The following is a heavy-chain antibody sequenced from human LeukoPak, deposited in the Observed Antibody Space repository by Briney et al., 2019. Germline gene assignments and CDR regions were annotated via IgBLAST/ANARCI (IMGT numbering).Heavy chain of an antibody. J-gene: IGHJ3*02. D-gene: IGHD1-26*01. CDR2: IYPGDSDT. CDR3: ARQGIVGAKGVAFDI. Sequence: KNGESLKISCKGSGYSFTSYWIGWVRPMPGKGLEWMGIIYPGDSDTRYSPSLQGQVTISADKSISTAYLQRSSLKASDTAMYYCARQGIVGAKGVAFDIWGQGTMVTVSS. V-gene: IGHV5-51*01. CDR1: GYSFTSYW.